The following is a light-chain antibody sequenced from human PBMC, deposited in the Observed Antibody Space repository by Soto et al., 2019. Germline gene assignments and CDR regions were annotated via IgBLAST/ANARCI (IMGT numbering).Light chain of an antibody. V-gene: IGKV1-39*01. Sequence: DIQMSQSPSSLSVSIVDRVTITCRASQSISTYLNWYEQKPGKAPNLLIYGASTLQSGVPSRFSGGGSGTYFTLTISGLQPEDFGSYYCQQSYTSPVTFGGGTKVDIK. CDR1: QSISTY. CDR3: QQSYTSPVT. CDR2: GAS. J-gene: IGKJ4*01.